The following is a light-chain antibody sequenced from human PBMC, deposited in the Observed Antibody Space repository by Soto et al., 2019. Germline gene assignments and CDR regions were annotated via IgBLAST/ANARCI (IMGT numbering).Light chain of an antibody. Sequence: EIVLTQSPGTLSLSPGERATLSCRAGQSVSSSYLAWYQQKPGQAPRLLIYGASSRATGIPGRFSGSGSGTDFTLTISRLEPEDFAVYYCQQYGRSPFTFGPGTKVDIK. CDR3: QQYGRSPFT. J-gene: IGKJ3*01. V-gene: IGKV3-20*01. CDR1: QSVSSSY. CDR2: GAS.